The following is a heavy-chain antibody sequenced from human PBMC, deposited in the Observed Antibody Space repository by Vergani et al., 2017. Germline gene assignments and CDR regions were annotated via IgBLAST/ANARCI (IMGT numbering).Heavy chain of an antibody. CDR2: INPNSGGT. V-gene: IGHV1-2*02. D-gene: IGHD6-13*01. CDR1: GYTFTGYY. Sequence: QVQLVQSGAEVKKPGASVKVSCKASGYTFTGYYMHWVRQAPGQGLEWMGWINPNSGGTNYAQKFQGMVTITRKTSISTAYMELSRLRSDDTAVYYCARPDIAAAFCVGFDPWSQGTLVTVSS. J-gene: IGHJ5*02. CDR3: ARPDIAAAFCVGFDP.